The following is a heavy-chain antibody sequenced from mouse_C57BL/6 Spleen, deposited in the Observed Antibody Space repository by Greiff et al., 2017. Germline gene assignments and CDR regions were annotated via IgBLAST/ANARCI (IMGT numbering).Heavy chain of an antibody. CDR2: IYPGDGDT. CDR3: AVYDYDDYAMDY. V-gene: IGHV1-82*01. J-gene: IGHJ4*01. CDR1: GYAFSSSW. D-gene: IGHD2-4*01. Sequence: QVQLQQSGPELVKPGASVKISCKASGYAFSSSWMNWVKQRPGKGLEWIGRIYPGDGDTNYNGKLKGKATLTADKSSSTAYMQLSSLTSEDSAVYFCAVYDYDDYAMDYWGQGTSVTVSS.